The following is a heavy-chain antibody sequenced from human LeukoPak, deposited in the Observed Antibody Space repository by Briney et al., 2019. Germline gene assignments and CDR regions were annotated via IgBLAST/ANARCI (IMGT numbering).Heavy chain of an antibody. CDR3: AKDADRGYSYGHLDY. CDR2: ISYDGSNE. J-gene: IGHJ4*02. D-gene: IGHD5-18*01. CDR1: GFTFSSYG. Sequence: GGSLRLSCAASGFTFSSYGMHWVRQAPGKGLEWVAVISYDGSNEYYADSVKGRFTISRDNSKNTLYLQMNSLRAEDTAVYYCAKDADRGYSYGHLDYRGQGTLVTVSS. V-gene: IGHV3-30*18.